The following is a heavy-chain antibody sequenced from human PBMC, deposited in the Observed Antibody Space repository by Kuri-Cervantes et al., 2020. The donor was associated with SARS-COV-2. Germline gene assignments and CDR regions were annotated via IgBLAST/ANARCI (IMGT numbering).Heavy chain of an antibody. CDR3: ARATPYYYDSSGYKGYFDY. J-gene: IGHJ4*02. D-gene: IGHD3-22*01. CDR1: GFTVANYY. Sequence: GESLKISCAGSGFTVANYYMSWVRQAPGKGLEWVSILYGGDKTDYADSVKGRFTISRDNSKNTLYLQMNSLRAEDTAVYYCARATPYYYDSSGYKGYFDYWGQGTLVTVSS. CDR2: LYGGDKT. V-gene: IGHV3-53*01.